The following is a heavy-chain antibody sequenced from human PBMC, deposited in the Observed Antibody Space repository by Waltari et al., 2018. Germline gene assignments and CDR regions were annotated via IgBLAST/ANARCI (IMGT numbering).Heavy chain of an antibody. V-gene: IGHV4-59*01. CDR2: IYYSGST. CDR3: ARGGGIVVVPAAMDDAFDI. D-gene: IGHD2-2*01. Sequence: QVQLQESGPGLVKPSETLSLTCTVSGGSISSYYWSWIRQPPGTGLEWIGYIYYSGSTNYNPSLKSRVTISVDTSKNQFSLKLSSVTAADTAVYYCARGGGIVVVPAAMDDAFDIWGQGTMVTVSS. J-gene: IGHJ3*02. CDR1: GGSISSYY.